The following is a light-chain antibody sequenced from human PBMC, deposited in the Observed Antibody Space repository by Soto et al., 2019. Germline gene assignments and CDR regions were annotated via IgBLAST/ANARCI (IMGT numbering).Light chain of an antibody. J-gene: IGLJ2*01. CDR1: KLGDKY. CDR2: QDG. Sequence: SYELPQPPSVSVSPGQTASITCSGDKLGDKYACWYQQKPGQSPVLVIYQDGKRPSGIPERFSGSNSGNTATLTISETQAMDEADYYCQAWDSSTVVFGGGTKLTVL. CDR3: QAWDSSTVV. V-gene: IGLV3-1*01.